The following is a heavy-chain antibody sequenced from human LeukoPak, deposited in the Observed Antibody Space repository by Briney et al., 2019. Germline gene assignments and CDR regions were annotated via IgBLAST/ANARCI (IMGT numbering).Heavy chain of an antibody. V-gene: IGHV3-74*01. D-gene: IGHD6-13*01. Sequence: GGSLRLSCAASGFTFSNYWMHWVRQAPGKELVWVSHINSDASTTTYADFVKGRFTISRDNAKNTLYLQMNSLRAEDTAVYYCAKILGMGIAASFGYWGQGTLVTVSS. CDR1: GFTFSNYW. J-gene: IGHJ4*02. CDR2: INSDASTT. CDR3: AKILGMGIAASFGY.